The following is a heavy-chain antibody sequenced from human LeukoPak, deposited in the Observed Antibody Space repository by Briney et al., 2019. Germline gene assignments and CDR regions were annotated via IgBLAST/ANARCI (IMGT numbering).Heavy chain of an antibody. CDR3: ARRGVTGAPNWFDP. Sequence: SQTLSLTCTVSGGSISSGGYYWSWIRQPPGKGLEWIGYIYHSGSTYYNPSLKSRVTISVDTSKNQFSLKLTSVTAADTAVYYCARRGVTGAPNWFDPWGQGTLVTVSA. J-gene: IGHJ5*02. D-gene: IGHD2-21*02. CDR2: IYHSGST. CDR1: GGSISSGGYY. V-gene: IGHV4-30-2*01.